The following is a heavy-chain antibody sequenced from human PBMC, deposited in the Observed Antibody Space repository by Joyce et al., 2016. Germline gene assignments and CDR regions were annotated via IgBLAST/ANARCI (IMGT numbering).Heavy chain of an antibody. J-gene: IGHJ4*02. Sequence: VHLVQSGAEVKEPGASVKVSCKASGYTFTGFYVHWVRQAPGQGLEWMGMCNTMSGGTTYAQKFQGRVTLTRDTAANTHYMELTSLTSDDTAVFYCARDLTGSGWYYFDHWGQGTLVTVSS. CDR1: GYTFTGFY. V-gene: IGHV1-46*01. D-gene: IGHD6-19*01. CDR3: ARDLTGSGWYYFDH. CDR2: CNTMSGGT.